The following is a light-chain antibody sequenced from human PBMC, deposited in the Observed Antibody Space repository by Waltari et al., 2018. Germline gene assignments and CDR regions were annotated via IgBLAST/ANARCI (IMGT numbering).Light chain of an antibody. V-gene: IGKV1-9*01. CDR2: AAS. CDR1: QGITSY. CDR3: QQLNSYPPT. J-gene: IGKJ3*01. Sequence: DIQLTQSPSFLSASVGDRVSITCRASQGITSYLAWYQQKPGKAPKLLIFAASTLQSGVPSRFRGSGSGTEFTLTISRLQPEDFATYYCQQLNSYPPTFGPGTKVDIK.